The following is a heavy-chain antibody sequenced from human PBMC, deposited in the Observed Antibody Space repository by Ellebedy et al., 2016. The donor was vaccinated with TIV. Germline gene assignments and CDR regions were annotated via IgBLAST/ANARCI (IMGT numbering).Heavy chain of an antibody. CDR3: AKYGAAGITYHYYMDV. J-gene: IGHJ6*03. CDR1: GFTFSSYA. V-gene: IGHV3-23*01. Sequence: GESLKISCAASGFTFSSYAMSWVRQAPGKGLEWVSAISGSGGSTYYADSVKGRFTISRDNAKNSLYLQMNSLRAEDTALYYCAKYGAAGITYHYYMDVWGKGTTVTVSS. CDR2: ISGSGGST. D-gene: IGHD6-13*01.